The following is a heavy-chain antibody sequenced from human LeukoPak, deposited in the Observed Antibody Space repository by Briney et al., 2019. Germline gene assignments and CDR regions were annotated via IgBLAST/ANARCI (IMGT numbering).Heavy chain of an antibody. Sequence: GESLKISCKGFGYSFTTYWIGWVRQMPGKGLEWMGIIYPGGSYALYSPSFQGQVTISADQSTSTAYLQWSSLKASDTAIYNCACRKFYDTWSDPWGQGTLVTVSS. J-gene: IGHJ5*02. D-gene: IGHD3-3*01. CDR3: ACRKFYDTWSDP. CDR1: GYSFTTYW. CDR2: IYPGGSYA. V-gene: IGHV5-51*01.